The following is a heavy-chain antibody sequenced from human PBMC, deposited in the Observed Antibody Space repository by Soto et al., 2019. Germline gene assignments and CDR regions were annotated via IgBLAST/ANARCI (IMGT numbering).Heavy chain of an antibody. D-gene: IGHD3-22*01. V-gene: IGHV4-59*08. CDR3: ARGSWDYYDYYYYYMDV. CDR1: GGSLSSYY. CDR2: IYYSGST. Sequence: PSETLSLTCTVSGGSLSSYYWSWIRQPPGKGLEWIGYIYYSGSTNYNPSLKSRVTISVDTSKNQFSLKLSSVTAADTAVYYCARGSWDYYDYYYYYMDVWGKGTTVTVSS. J-gene: IGHJ6*03.